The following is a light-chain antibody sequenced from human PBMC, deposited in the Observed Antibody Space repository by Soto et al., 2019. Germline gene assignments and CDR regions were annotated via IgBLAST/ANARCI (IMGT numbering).Light chain of an antibody. CDR1: SSDVGTYNY. CDR3: CSYAGSYTWV. V-gene: IGLV2-11*01. CDR2: DVT. J-gene: IGLJ3*02. Sequence: QSALTQPRSVSGSPGQSVTISCSGTSSDVGTYNYVFWYQQHPGKAPKLMIYDVTKRPSGVPDRFSGSKSGNTASLTISGLQAGDEADYYCCSYAGSYTWVLGGGTKLTVL.